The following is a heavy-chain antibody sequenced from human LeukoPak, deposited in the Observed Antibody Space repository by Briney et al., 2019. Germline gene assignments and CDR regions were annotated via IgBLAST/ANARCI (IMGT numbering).Heavy chain of an antibody. D-gene: IGHD1-26*01. CDR1: GFTFSSYE. J-gene: IGHJ4*02. CDR2: ISSSGSTI. Sequence: PGGSLRLSCAASGFTFSSYEMNWVRQAPGKGLEWVSYISSSGSTIYYEDSVKGRFVISRDNTKNSLYLQMNSLRAEDTAVYYCARDSIVSGEFDYWGQGTLVTVSS. V-gene: IGHV3-48*03. CDR3: ARDSIVSGEFDY.